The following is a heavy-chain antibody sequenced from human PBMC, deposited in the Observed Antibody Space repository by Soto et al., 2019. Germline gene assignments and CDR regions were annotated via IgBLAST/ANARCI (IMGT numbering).Heavy chain of an antibody. CDR3: AKDWGPLSYYYHYGMDV. CDR1: GFTFSIYA. D-gene: IGHD3-16*01. V-gene: IGHV3-23*01. J-gene: IGHJ6*02. Sequence: PGGSLRLSCAASGFTFSIYAMTWVRQAPGKGLEWVSAISGGGGSTYYADSVKGRFTISRDNSKNTLFLQMNSLRAEDTAVYYCAKDWGPLSYYYHYGMDVWGQGTTVTVSS. CDR2: ISGGGGST.